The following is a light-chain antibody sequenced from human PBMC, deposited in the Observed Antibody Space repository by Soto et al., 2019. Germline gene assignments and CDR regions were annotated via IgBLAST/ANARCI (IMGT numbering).Light chain of an antibody. CDR1: QSISSW. V-gene: IGKV1-5*03. J-gene: IGKJ2*01. Sequence: DIQMTQSPSTLSASVGDRVTISCRASQSISSWLAWYQQKPGKPPKFLIHKASSLESGVPSRFSGSGSGTEFTLTISSLQPDDFATYYCQQYNSSPFTFGQGTTLEIK. CDR3: QQYNSSPFT. CDR2: KAS.